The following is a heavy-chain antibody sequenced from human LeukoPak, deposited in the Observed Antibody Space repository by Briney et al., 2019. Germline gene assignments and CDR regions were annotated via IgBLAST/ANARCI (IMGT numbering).Heavy chain of an antibody. V-gene: IGHV1-8*02. D-gene: IGHD6-6*01. J-gene: IGHJ4*02. CDR2: MNPNSGNT. CDR1: GGTFSSYA. CDR3: ARVWGKGSSSSGY. Sequence: GASVKVSCKASGGTFSSYAISWVRQATGQGLEWMGWMNPNSGNTGYAQKFQGRVTMTRNTSISTAYMELSSLRSEDTAVYYCARVWGKGSSSSGYWGQGTLVTVSS.